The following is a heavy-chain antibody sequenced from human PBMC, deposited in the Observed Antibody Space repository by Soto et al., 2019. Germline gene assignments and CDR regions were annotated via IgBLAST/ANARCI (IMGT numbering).Heavy chain of an antibody. Sequence: LSLTCAVYGGSFSDYSWSWIRQPPGKGLAWIGEISHSGGSNYNPSLKSRVTISVDTSKNQFSLKLSSVTAADTAVYYCARGRKDYSSSWYVGWGQGTLVTVSS. CDR3: ARGRKDYSSSWYVG. J-gene: IGHJ4*02. CDR2: ISHSGGS. V-gene: IGHV4-34*01. CDR1: GGSFSDYS. D-gene: IGHD6-13*01.